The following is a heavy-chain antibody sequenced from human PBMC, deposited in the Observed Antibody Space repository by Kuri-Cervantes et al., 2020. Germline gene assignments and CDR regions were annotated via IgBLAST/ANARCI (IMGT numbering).Heavy chain of an antibody. V-gene: IGHV3-9*01. J-gene: IGHJ4*02. CDR3: AKEGPGPT. CDR2: VSWNGGSK. D-gene: IGHD1-14*01. CDR1: GFTFDDYA. Sequence: LSLTCAASGFTFDDYAMHWVRQAPGKGLEWVSGVSWNGGSKGYADSGKGRFIISRDNAKNSLHLQMNSLRAEDTAVYYCAKEGPGPTWGQGTLVTDSS.